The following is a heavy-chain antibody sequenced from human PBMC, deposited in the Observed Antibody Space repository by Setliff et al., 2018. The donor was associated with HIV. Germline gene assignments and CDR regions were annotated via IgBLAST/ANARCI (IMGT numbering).Heavy chain of an antibody. D-gene: IGHD3-3*01. CDR1: GYSISSGYY. Sequence: SETLSLTCAVSGYSISSGYYWGWVRQPPGKELEWIGSIYHSGSTFYNPSLKSRVTLSLDTSKNQFSLKVTSVTAADTAVYYCARRVNDFWSGYHGRWFDPWGQGTLVTVSS. J-gene: IGHJ5*02. CDR2: IYHSGST. V-gene: IGHV4-38-2*01. CDR3: ARRVNDFWSGYHGRWFDP.